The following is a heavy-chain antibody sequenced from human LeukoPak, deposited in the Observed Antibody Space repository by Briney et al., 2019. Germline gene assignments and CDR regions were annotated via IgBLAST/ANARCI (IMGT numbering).Heavy chain of an antibody. J-gene: IGHJ4*02. V-gene: IGHV3-53*01. Sequence: GGSLTLSCTPSVFTVNSNHMRWVRQAPGKGLEWLSVIYSGGSTYYADSVKGRFTIPRDNSKNTLYLQMNSLRAEDTAVYYCASHSSSWYGFDYWGQGTLVTVSS. CDR1: VFTVNSNH. CDR2: IYSGGST. CDR3: ASHSSSWYGFDY. D-gene: IGHD6-13*01.